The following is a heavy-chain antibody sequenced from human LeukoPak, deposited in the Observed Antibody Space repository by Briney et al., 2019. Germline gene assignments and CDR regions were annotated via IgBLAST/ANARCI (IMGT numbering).Heavy chain of an antibody. CDR1: GGSISSYY. CDR2: IYYSGST. V-gene: IGHV4-59*01. CDR3: ARAPMTKYDY. Sequence: SETLSLTCTVSGGSISSYYWSWIRQPPGKGLEWIGYIYYSGSTNYNPSLKSRVTISVDTSQNQFSLKLSSVTAADTAVYYCARAPMTKYDYWGQGTLVTVSS. J-gene: IGHJ4*02.